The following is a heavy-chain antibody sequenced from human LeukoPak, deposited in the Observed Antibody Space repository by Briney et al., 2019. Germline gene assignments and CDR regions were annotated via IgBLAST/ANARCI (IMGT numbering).Heavy chain of an antibody. J-gene: IGHJ5*02. CDR3: ATFVKFPLHYGDYVPNWFDP. D-gene: IGHD4-17*01. V-gene: IGHV1-24*01. CDR2: FDPEDSET. CDR1: GYTLTELS. Sequence: ASVKVSCKVSGYTLTELSMHWVRQAPGKGLEWMGGFDPEDSETIYAQKFQGRVTMTEDTSTDTAYMELSSLRSEDTAVYYCATFVKFPLHYGDYVPNWFDPWGQGTLVTVSS.